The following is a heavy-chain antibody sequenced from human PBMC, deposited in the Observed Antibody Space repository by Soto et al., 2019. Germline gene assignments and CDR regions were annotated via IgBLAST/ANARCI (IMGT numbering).Heavy chain of an antibody. V-gene: IGHV1-69*13. CDR3: ASQYYYDSSGYFPNYYGMDV. J-gene: IGHJ6*02. D-gene: IGHD3-22*01. CDR2: IIPIFGTA. Sequence: GASVKVSCKASGGTFSSYAISWVRQAPGQGLEWMGGIIPIFGTANYAQKFQGRVTITADESTSTAYMELSSLGSEDTAVYYCASQYYYDSSGYFPNYYGMDVWGQGTTVTVSS. CDR1: GGTFSSYA.